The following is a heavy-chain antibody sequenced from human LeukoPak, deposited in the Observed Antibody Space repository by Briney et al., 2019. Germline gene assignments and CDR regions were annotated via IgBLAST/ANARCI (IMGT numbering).Heavy chain of an antibody. D-gene: IGHD3-22*01. CDR3: ARIRDYYDSSGLFDY. J-gene: IGHJ4*02. V-gene: IGHV4-59*01. CDR1: GGSMNNYY. Sequence: SETLSLTCTVSGGSMNNYYWSWIRQPPGKGLEWIGYIYYSGSTNYNPSLKSRVTISVDTSKNQFSLKLSSVTAADTAVYYCARIRDYYDSSGLFDYWGQGTLVTVSS. CDR2: IYYSGST.